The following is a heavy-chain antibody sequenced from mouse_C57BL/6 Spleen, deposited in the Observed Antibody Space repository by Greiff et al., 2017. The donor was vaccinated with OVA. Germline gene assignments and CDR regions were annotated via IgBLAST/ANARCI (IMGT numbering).Heavy chain of an antibody. D-gene: IGHD2-4*01. CDR3: AGYYDYDWFAY. CDR2: INPNNGGT. V-gene: IGHV1-26*01. Sequence: VQLQQSGPELVKPGASVKISCKASGYTFTDYYMNWVKQSHGKSLEWIGDINPNNGGTSYNQKFKGKATLTVDKSSSTAYMELRSLTSEDSAVYYCAGYYDYDWFAYWGQGTLVTVSA. J-gene: IGHJ3*01. CDR1: GYTFTDYY.